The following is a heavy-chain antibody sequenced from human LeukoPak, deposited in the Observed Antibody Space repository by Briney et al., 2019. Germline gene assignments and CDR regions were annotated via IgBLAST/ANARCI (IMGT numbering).Heavy chain of an antibody. J-gene: IGHJ4*02. CDR1: GGSISSYY. CDR2: ISYSGST. V-gene: IGHV4-59*01. Sequence: PSETLSLTCTVSGGSISSYYWSWIRQPPGKGLEWIGYISYSGSTNSNPSLKSRVTISVDTSKNQFSLKLSSVTAADRAVYYCASIYGSGRYRGDYGGQGTLVTVSS. CDR3: ASIYGSGRYRGDY. D-gene: IGHD3-10*01.